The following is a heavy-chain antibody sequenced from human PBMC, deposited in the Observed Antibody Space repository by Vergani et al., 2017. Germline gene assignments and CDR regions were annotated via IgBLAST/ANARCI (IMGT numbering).Heavy chain of an antibody. Sequence: QVQLQESGPGLVKPSETLSLTCTVSGGSISSYYWSWIRQPPGKGLERIGYIYYSGSTNYNPSLESRVTISVDTSKNQFSLKLNSVTAADTAVYYCARHIRVVGAVGAAPNWFDPWGQGTLVTVSS. CDR1: GGSISSYY. V-gene: IGHV4-59*08. J-gene: IGHJ5*02. CDR2: IYYSGST. CDR3: ARHIRVVGAVGAAPNWFDP. D-gene: IGHD2-15*01.